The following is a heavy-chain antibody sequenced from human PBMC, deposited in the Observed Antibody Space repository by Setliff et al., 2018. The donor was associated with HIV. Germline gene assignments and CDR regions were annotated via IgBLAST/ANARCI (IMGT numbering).Heavy chain of an antibody. CDR2: IYYSGST. J-gene: IGHJ4*02. V-gene: IGHV4-39*01. CDR3: ARFRGVHSSSLLDS. D-gene: IGHD6-6*01. Sequence: SETLSLTCTVSGGSISSGTYYWGWIRQPPGKGLEWIGSIYYSGSTYYNPSLKSRVTISVDTSNNQLFLKVSSVTAADTAVYYCARFRGVHSSSLLDSWGQGTLVTVSS. CDR1: GGSISSGTYY.